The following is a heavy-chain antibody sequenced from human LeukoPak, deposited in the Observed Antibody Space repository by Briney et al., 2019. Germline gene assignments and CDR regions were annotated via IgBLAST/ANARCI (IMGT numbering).Heavy chain of an antibody. D-gene: IGHD5-18*01. J-gene: IGHJ4*02. CDR3: ARNVDTASHSFDY. CDR2: INPNSGGT. Sequence: ASVKVSCKASGYTFTGYYMHWVRQAPGQGLEWMGWINPNSGGTNYAQKFQGRVTMTRDTSISTAYMELSRLRSDDTAVYYCARNVDTASHSFDYWGQGTLVTVSS. V-gene: IGHV1-2*02. CDR1: GYTFTGYY.